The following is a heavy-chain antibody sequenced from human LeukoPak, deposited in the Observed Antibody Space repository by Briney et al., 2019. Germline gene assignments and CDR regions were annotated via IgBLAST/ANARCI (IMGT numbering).Heavy chain of an antibody. CDR1: GFTFSSYA. D-gene: IGHD4-17*01. V-gene: IGHV3-23*01. J-gene: IGHJ4*02. Sequence: GGSLRLSCAASGFTFSSYAMSWVRQAPGKGLEWVSAISGSGGSTYYADSVKGRFTISRDNAKNTVYLQMNSLRVEDTAVYYCARGALYQYYLDYWGWGQGTLVTVSS. CDR2: ISGSGGST. CDR3: ARGALYQYYLDYWG.